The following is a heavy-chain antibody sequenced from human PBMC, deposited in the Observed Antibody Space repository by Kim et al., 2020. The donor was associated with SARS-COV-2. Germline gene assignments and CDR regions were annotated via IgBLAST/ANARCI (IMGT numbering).Heavy chain of an antibody. CDR2: IWYDGSNK. V-gene: IGHV3-33*01. J-gene: IGHJ6*03. D-gene: IGHD6-13*01. Sequence: GGSLRLSCAASGFTFSSYGMHWVRQAPGKGLEWVAVIWYDGSNKYYADSVKGRFTISRDNSKNTLYLQMNSLRAEDTAVYYCARSGAAAAGTYYYYYYYMDVWGKGTTVTVSS. CDR3: ARSGAAAAGTYYYYYYYMDV. CDR1: GFTFSSYG.